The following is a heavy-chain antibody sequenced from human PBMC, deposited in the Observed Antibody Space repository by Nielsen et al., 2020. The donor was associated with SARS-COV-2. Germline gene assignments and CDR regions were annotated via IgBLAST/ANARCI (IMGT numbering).Heavy chain of an antibody. V-gene: IGHV3-23*01. Sequence: GSSLTISCASSGFTFSSQAMTWVRQAPWKGLSWVATITTCGGSTHYADSLRGRFTASRDNSKSTLYLQMNSLRAEDSAIYYCTKDRNTVVVPINWFNPWGEGTLVTVSA. CDR2: ITTCGGST. D-gene: IGHD4-23*01. J-gene: IGHJ5*02. CDR1: GFTFSSQA. CDR3: TKDRNTVVVPINWFNP.